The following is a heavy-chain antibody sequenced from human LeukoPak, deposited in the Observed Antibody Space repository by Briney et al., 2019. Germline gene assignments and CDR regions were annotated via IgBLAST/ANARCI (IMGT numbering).Heavy chain of an antibody. CDR3: ARDRAVAARREYYFDN. V-gene: IGHV3-33*01. CDR2: IWYDGSNK. D-gene: IGHD6-19*01. J-gene: IGHJ4*02. CDR1: GFTFSSYG. Sequence: GRSLRLSCAASGFTFSSYGMHWVRQAPGKGLEWVAVIWYDGSNKYYADSVKGRFTISRDNSKNTLYLQMNSLRAEDTAVYYCARDRAVAARREYYFDNWGQGTLVTVSS.